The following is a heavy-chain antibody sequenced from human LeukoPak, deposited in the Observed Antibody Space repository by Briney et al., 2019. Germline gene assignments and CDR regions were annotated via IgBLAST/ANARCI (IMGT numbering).Heavy chain of an antibody. CDR3: AKEDETYVIVAEGHYFDY. J-gene: IGHJ4*02. Sequence: GGSLRLSCVASGFKSGFNYSEFWMNWVRQAPGKGLEWVAVISYDGSNKYYADSVKGRFTISRDNSKNTLYLQMNSLRAEDTAVYYCAKEDETYVIVAEGHYFDYWGQGTLVTVSS. D-gene: IGHD3-22*01. V-gene: IGHV3-30*18. CDR1: GFKSGFNYSEFW. CDR2: ISYDGSNK.